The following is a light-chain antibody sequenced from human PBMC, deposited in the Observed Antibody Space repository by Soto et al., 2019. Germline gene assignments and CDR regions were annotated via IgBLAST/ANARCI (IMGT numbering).Light chain of an antibody. CDR2: GAS. Sequence: EIVMTQSPATLSVSPGERATFSCRASQSISINLAWYQQKPGQAPRPLIYGASTRATGVPARFSGSGSVTEFTLSISSLQSEDLAIYYCQQYHDWPRTFGQGTKVEI. CDR1: QSISIN. J-gene: IGKJ1*01. V-gene: IGKV3-15*01. CDR3: QQYHDWPRT.